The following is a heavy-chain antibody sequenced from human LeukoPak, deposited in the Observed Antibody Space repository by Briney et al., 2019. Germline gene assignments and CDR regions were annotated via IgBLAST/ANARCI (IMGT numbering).Heavy chain of an antibody. CDR2: IKQDGSEK. CDR3: AREAPTTHFDY. D-gene: IGHD4-11*01. CDR1: GFTFSSYW. Sequence: GGSLRLSCAASGFTFSSYWMSWVRQAPGKGLEWVANIKQDGSEKYYVDSVKGRFTISRDNDKNSLYLQMNSLRAEDTAVYYRAREAPTTHFDYWGKGNLVTVSS. J-gene: IGHJ4*02. V-gene: IGHV3-7*01.